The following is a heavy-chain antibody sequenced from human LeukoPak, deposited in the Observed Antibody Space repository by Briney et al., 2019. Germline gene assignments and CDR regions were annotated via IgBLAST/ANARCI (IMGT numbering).Heavy chain of an antibody. CDR1: GGSISNYF. D-gene: IGHD5-24*01. CDR3: ASHSRDGYIDY. V-gene: IGHV4-59*08. Sequence: SETLSLTCTVSGGSISNYFWSWIRQPPGKGLECIGYIFYSGSTNYNPSLKSRVTISLDTSKNQFSLRLSSVTAADTAVYYCASHSRDGYIDYWGQGTLVTVSS. J-gene: IGHJ4*02. CDR2: IFYSGST.